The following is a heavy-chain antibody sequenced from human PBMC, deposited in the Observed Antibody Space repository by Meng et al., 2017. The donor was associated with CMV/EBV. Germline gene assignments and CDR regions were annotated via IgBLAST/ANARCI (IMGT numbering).Heavy chain of an antibody. D-gene: IGHD6-13*01. CDR1: GGASRSSGYY. Sequence: GAGPGPVEPSATLLLPCPVSGGASRSSGYYWGWFRQPPGKGLELIGSIYYSGSTYYNPSLKSRVTISVDTSKNQFSLKLTSVTAADTAVYYCARRGRASAGDHWGQGTLVTVSS. J-gene: IGHJ4*02. CDR3: ARRGRASAGDH. CDR2: IYYSGST. V-gene: IGHV4-39*01.